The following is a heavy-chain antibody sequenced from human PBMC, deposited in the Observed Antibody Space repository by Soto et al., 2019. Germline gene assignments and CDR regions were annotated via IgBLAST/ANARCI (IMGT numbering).Heavy chain of an antibody. CDR2: ISAYNGNT. CDR3: ARKILRYFDWPPSYAFDI. CDR1: GYTFTSYG. V-gene: IGHV1-18*01. J-gene: IGHJ3*02. D-gene: IGHD3-9*01. Sequence: ASVKVSCKASGYTFTSYGISWVRQAPGQGLEWMGWISAYNGNTNYAQKLQGRVTMTTDTSTSTAYMELRSLRSDDTAVYYCARKILRYFDWPPSYAFDIWGQGTMVTVSS.